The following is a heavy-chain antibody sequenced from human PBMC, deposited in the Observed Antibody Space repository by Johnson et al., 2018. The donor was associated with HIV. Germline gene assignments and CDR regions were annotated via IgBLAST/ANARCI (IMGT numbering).Heavy chain of an antibody. Sequence: QVQLVESGGGLVKPGGSLRLSCAASAFTFSDYYMTWMRQAPGKGLEWVSYISSSGSTIYYADSVKGRFTISRDNSKNTLYLQMNSLRAEDTAVYYCAKNRLPDAGDAFDIWGQGTMVIVSS. CDR2: ISSSGSTI. CDR3: AKNRLPDAGDAFDI. J-gene: IGHJ3*02. D-gene: IGHD2-15*01. CDR1: AFTFSDYY. V-gene: IGHV3-11*01.